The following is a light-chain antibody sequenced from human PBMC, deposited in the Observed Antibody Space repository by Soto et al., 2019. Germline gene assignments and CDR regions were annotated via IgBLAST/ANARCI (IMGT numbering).Light chain of an antibody. Sequence: DIQMTQSPSSLSASVGVRVTITCQASEDISNYLNWYQQKPGKAPKLLIYDASNLETGVPSRFSGSGSATDFTFTISSLQPEDIAIYDCQQYDNLPRVFGQGTKLEIK. CDR2: DAS. J-gene: IGKJ2*01. V-gene: IGKV1-33*01. CDR3: QQYDNLPRV. CDR1: EDISNY.